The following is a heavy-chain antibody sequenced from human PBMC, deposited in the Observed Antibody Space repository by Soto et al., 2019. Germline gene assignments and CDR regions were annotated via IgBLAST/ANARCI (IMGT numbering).Heavy chain of an antibody. Sequence: EAQLLESGGGRVQPGGTLRLSCAASGFTFDTYGMTWVRRAPGKGLEWVADISAGGDSTHYADSLKGRFTISRDNSKNTLYLQMNSLRAEDTAVYYCAKIRPDSGYATTFEYWVQGTLVTVSS. J-gene: IGHJ4*02. CDR2: ISAGGDST. V-gene: IGHV3-23*01. CDR1: GFTFDTYG. CDR3: AKIRPDSGYATTFEY. D-gene: IGHD5-12*01.